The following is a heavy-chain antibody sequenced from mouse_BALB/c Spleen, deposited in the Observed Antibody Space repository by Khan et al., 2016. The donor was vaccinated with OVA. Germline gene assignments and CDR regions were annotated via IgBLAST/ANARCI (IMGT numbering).Heavy chain of an antibody. J-gene: IGHJ4*01. CDR2: IWGDGST. Sequence: VKLVESGPGLVAPSQSLSITCTVSGFSLTSYGVSWVRQPLGKGLEWLGVIWGDGSTNYHSALITSLSIRKDNSKSQVFLKLNSLQTDDTATYYCANYTPDYYSMDYWGQGTSVTVSA. V-gene: IGHV2-3*01. CDR1: GFSLTSYG. CDR3: ANYTPDYYSMDY.